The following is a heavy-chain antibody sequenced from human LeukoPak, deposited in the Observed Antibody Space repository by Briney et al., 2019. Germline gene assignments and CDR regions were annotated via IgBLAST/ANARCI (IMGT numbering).Heavy chain of an antibody. CDR2: IYYSGST. D-gene: IGHD3-10*01. Sequence: SETLSLTCTVSGGSISSYYWSWIRQPPGKGLEWIGYIYYSGSTNYNPSLKSRVTISVDTSKNQFSLKLSSVTAADTAVYYCARGGSGSYYNIDFDYWGQGTLVTVSS. CDR3: ARGGSGSYYNIDFDY. V-gene: IGHV4-59*01. J-gene: IGHJ4*02. CDR1: GGSISSYY.